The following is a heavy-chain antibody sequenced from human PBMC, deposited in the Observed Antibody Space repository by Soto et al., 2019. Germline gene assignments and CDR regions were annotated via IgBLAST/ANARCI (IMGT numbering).Heavy chain of an antibody. CDR3: ARGPYDYVWGSYSD. CDR1: GFTFKRYR. Sequence: GGSLRLSCAASGFTFKRYRVNWVRQAPGEGPEWVSAISSSNSYIYYADSVKGRFTISRDNAQNSLYLQMNRLRAEDTAVYYCARGPYDYVWGSYSDWGQGTLVTVSS. J-gene: IGHJ4*02. CDR2: ISSSNSYI. D-gene: IGHD3-16*01. V-gene: IGHV3-21*01.